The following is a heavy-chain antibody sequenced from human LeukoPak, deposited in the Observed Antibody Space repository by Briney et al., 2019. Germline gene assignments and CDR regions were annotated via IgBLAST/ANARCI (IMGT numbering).Heavy chain of an antibody. D-gene: IGHD1-26*01. CDR3: ARPGAPGPYYYYMDV. V-gene: IGHV4-39*01. CDR1: GGAISSSSYY. CDR2: IYYSGST. J-gene: IGHJ6*03. Sequence: PSETLSLTCTVSGGAISSSSYYWGWIRQPPGKGLEWIGSIYYSGSTYYNPSLKSRVTISVDTSKNQFSLKLSSVTAADTAVYYCARPGAPGPYYYYMDVWGKGTTVTVSS.